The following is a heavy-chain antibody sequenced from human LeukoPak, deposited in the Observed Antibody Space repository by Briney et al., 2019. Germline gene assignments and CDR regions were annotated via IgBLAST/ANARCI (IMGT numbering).Heavy chain of an antibody. J-gene: IGHJ6*03. Sequence: GGSLRLSCIASRFTFGDYAMSWVRQAPGKGLEWVGFIRSKAYGGTTEYAASVKGRFTISRDDSKSIAYLQMNSLKTEDTAVYYCTVLNYYDSSGYSPYYYYYYMDVWGKGTTVTVSS. CDR1: RFTFGDYA. CDR2: IRSKAYGGTT. V-gene: IGHV3-49*04. D-gene: IGHD3-22*01. CDR3: TVLNYYDSSGYSPYYYYYYMDV.